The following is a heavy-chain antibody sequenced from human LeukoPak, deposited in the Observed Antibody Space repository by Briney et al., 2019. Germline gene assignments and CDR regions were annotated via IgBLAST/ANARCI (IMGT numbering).Heavy chain of an antibody. CDR3: AREVMGYDSSGYFPLCDY. J-gene: IGHJ4*02. Sequence: SETLSLTCTVSGGSISSGSYYWSWIRQPAGTGLEWIGRIYTSGSTNYNPSLKSRVTISVDTSKNQFSLKLSSVTAADTAVYYCAREVMGYDSSGYFPLCDYWGQGTLVTVSS. D-gene: IGHD3-22*01. CDR2: IYTSGST. CDR1: GGSISSGSYY. V-gene: IGHV4-61*02.